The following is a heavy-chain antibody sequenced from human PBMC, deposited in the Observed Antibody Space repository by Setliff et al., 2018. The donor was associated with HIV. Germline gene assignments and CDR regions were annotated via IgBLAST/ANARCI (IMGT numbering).Heavy chain of an antibody. D-gene: IGHD3-10*01. V-gene: IGHV3-23*01. CDR3: AQDEPDLWFGELGVFDY. Sequence: PGGSLRLSCVASGFTFYSYGLSWVRQAPGKGLEWVATVSHDVGSTYYADPVEGRFTISRDNSNNTLYLQMNNLRADDTAVYYCAQDEPDLWFGELGVFDYWGQGALVTVSS. CDR1: GFTFYSYG. CDR2: VSHDVGST. J-gene: IGHJ4*02.